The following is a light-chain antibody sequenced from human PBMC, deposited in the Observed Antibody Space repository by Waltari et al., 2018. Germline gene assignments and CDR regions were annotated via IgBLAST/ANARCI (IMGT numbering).Light chain of an antibody. CDR1: NIWQKY. Sequence: QSVLTQPPSVSAAPGQKVTISNIWQKYVSWYQHFPGTAPTLLIYESNKRPTGIPDRFSGSNSGTTATLGITGLQTGDEADYYCGTWDSSLNVELIGGGTKLTV. CDR2: ESN. J-gene: IGLJ2*01. CDR3: GTWDSSLNVEL. V-gene: IGLV1-51*01.